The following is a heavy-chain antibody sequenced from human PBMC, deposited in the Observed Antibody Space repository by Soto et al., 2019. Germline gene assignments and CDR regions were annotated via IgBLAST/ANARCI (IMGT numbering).Heavy chain of an antibody. J-gene: IGHJ6*02. V-gene: IGHV4-59*02. CDR1: GGSVTSYY. Sequence: PSETLSLTCTVSGGSVTSYYWSCIRQPPGEALEWIGTIYYSGSTNYNPSLKSRVTISVDTSKNQFSLKLKSVTDADTAVYFCARALYGSGVLDIWGQGTTVTVSS. CDR3: ARALYGSGVLDI. CDR2: IYYSGST. D-gene: IGHD3-10*01.